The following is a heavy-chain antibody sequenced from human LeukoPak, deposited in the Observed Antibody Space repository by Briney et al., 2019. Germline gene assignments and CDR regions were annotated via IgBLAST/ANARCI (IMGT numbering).Heavy chain of an antibody. CDR1: GLTFSSYW. CDR3: ARNLYYDILTGYYPGAFHI. CDR2: IKQDGSEK. D-gene: IGHD3-9*01. Sequence: GGSLRLSCAASGLTFSSYWMSWVRQAPGKGLEWVANIKQDGSEKYYVDSVKGRFTISRDNAKNSLYLQMNSLRAEDTAVYYCARNLYYDILTGYYPGAFHIWGQGTMVTVSS. V-gene: IGHV3-7*01. J-gene: IGHJ3*02.